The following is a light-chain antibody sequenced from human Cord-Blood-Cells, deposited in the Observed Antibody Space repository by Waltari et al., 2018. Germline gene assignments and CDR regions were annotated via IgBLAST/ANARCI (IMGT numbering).Light chain of an antibody. V-gene: IGLV2-14*01. CDR2: EVS. Sequence: QSALTQPASVSGSPGQSLTIPCTGTSGAVGGNNYVSWYQLHQGKAPKLMIYEVSKRPSGVSNRFSGSKSGNTASLTISGLQAEDEADYYCSSYTSSSTWVFGGGTKLTVL. CDR1: SGAVGGNNY. J-gene: IGLJ3*02. CDR3: SSYTSSSTWV.